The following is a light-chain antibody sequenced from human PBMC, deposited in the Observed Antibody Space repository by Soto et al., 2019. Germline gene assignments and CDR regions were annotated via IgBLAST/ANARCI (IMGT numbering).Light chain of an antibody. J-gene: IGKJ4*01. CDR3: QQYNSYPLT. Sequence: DIQMTQSPPTLSASVGDRVIITCRASQSISSWLAWYQQKPGKAPKLIIYRASTLESGVPSRFSGSGSGTEFTLTISSLQHDDFATYYCQQYNSYPLTFGGGTKVEIK. CDR2: RAS. V-gene: IGKV1-5*03. CDR1: QSISSW.